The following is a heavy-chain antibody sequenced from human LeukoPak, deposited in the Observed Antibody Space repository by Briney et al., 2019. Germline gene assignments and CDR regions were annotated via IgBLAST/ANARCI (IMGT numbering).Heavy chain of an antibody. CDR1: GDSVSRSDSY. D-gene: IGHD3-22*01. CDR2: IYYSGRI. CDR3: ARRRYYDGSGYLE. Sequence: SETLSLTCSVSGDSVSRSDSYWDWIRQPPGKGLEWIGTIYYSGRIYYSPSLKSRVTMSVDPSNNQFSLSLRSVTAADTALYYCARRRYYDGSGYLEWGQGTLLSVSS. V-gene: IGHV4-39*01. J-gene: IGHJ1*01.